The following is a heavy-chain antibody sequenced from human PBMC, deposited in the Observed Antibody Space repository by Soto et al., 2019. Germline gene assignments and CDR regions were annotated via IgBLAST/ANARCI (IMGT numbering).Heavy chain of an antibody. CDR1: GDTFTNFG. J-gene: IGHJ5*02. CDR2: IATYNSNR. CDR3: ATVLRGVVNWFDP. V-gene: IGHV1-18*01. Sequence: HLVQSGPEVKKPGASITVSCTTSGDTFTNFGLSWVRQAPGQGLEWMGWIATYNSNRNYAQKFQGRLTLTTDTSTSTAYMELKSLRYDDTAVYYGATVLRGVVNWFDPWGQGTLVTVSS. D-gene: IGHD3-10*01.